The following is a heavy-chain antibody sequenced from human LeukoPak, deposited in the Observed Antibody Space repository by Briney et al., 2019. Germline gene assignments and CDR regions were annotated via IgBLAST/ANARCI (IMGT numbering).Heavy chain of an antibody. CDR2: IRSKAYGGTT. CDR3: TRDISPYYDFWSGYYHTYYYYGMDV. V-gene: IGHV3-49*04. Sequence: PGGSLRLSCAASGFTFSSYSMNWVRQAPGKGLEWVGFIRSKAYGGTTEYAASVKGRFTISRDDSKSIAYLQMNSLKTEDTAVYYCTRDISPYYDFWSGYYHTYYYYGMDVWGQGTTVTVSS. J-gene: IGHJ6*02. CDR1: GFTFSSYS. D-gene: IGHD3-3*01.